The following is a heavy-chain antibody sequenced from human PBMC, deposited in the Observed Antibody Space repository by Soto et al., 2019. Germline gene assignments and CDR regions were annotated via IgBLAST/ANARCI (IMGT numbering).Heavy chain of an antibody. CDR2: IYSGHTT. V-gene: IGHV3-53*01. D-gene: IGHD3-3*01. CDR1: GFIVSSNQ. J-gene: IGHJ4*02. CDR3: VRGPSDHKLRLVEWPYGDY. Sequence: EVQLVESGGGLIQPGGSLRLSCVASGFIVSSNQMSWVRQATGKGLEWVSVIYSGHTTYYADSVEGRFTISRDDSKNTLYLQMNSLRVEDTAVYYCVRGPSDHKLRLVEWPYGDYWGQGALVTVSS.